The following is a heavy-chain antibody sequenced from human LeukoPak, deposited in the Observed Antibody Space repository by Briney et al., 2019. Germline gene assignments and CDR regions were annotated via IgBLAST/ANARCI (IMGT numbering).Heavy chain of an antibody. J-gene: IGHJ4*02. CDR3: ARDEGYDSSGYSPMGY. D-gene: IGHD3-22*01. CDR2: INTGNANT. CDR1: GYTFINYA. V-gene: IGHV1-3*04. Sequence: EASVNVSCTASGYTFINYAIHWARQAPGQRLEWMGWINTGNANTKYSQKFQGRLTLTRDTSASTAYMDLSSLTSEDTAVYYCARDEGYDSSGYSPMGYWGQGTLVTVSS.